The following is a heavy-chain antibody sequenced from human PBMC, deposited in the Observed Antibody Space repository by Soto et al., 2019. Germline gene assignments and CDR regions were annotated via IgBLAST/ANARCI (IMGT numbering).Heavy chain of an antibody. Sequence: GSLRRSGAASGFTFSMYWMHWVRQVPGKGPEWVSRINDDGISTNYADSVKGRFTISRDNAKNTLYLQMNALRVEDTAVYYCTRGPRSTSTGTGAFWGQGTLVTVYS. D-gene: IGHD1-1*01. CDR1: GFTFSMYW. CDR2: INDDGIST. V-gene: IGHV3-74*01. CDR3: TRGPRSTSTGTGAF. J-gene: IGHJ4*02.